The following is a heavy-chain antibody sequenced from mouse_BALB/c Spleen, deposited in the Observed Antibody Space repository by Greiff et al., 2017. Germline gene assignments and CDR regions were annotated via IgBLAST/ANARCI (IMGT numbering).Heavy chain of an antibody. CDR1: GFTFSSYG. V-gene: IGHV5-6*01. Sequence: EVQLVESGGGLVKPGGSLKLSCAASGFTFSSYGMSWVRQTPDKRLEWVATISSGGSYTYYPDSVKGRFTISRDNAKNTLYLQMSSLKSEDTAMYYCARQTGTGAMDYWGQGTSVTVSS. D-gene: IGHD4-1*01. J-gene: IGHJ4*01. CDR3: ARQTGTGAMDY. CDR2: ISSGGSYT.